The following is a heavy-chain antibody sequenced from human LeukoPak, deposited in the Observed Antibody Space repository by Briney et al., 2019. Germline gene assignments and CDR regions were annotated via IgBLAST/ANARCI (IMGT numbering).Heavy chain of an antibody. CDR1: GGSISSGSYY. Sequence: SETLSLTCTVSGGSISSGSYYWSWIRQPAGKGLEWIGRIYTSGGTNYNPSLKSRVTISVDTSKNQFSQKLSSVTAADTAVYYCARGRPGAFDIWGQGTMVTVSS. CDR2: IYTSGGT. D-gene: IGHD5-24*01. V-gene: IGHV4-61*02. CDR3: ARGRPGAFDI. J-gene: IGHJ3*02.